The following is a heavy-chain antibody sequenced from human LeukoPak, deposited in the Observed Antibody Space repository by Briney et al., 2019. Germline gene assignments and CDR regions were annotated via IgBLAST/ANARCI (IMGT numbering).Heavy chain of an antibody. V-gene: IGHV1-46*01. CDR1: GYTFTSYY. Sequence: ASVKVSCKASGYTFTSYYMHWVRQAPGQGLEWMGIINPSGGSTSYAQKFQGRVTMTRDTSTSTVYMELSSLGSEDTAVYYCARKRLVNWFDPWGQGTLVTVSS. CDR2: INPSGGST. CDR3: ARKRLVNWFDP. D-gene: IGHD3-9*01. J-gene: IGHJ5*02.